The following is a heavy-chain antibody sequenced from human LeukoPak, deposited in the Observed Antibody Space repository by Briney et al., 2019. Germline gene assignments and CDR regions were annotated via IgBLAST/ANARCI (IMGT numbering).Heavy chain of an antibody. CDR3: ARDMAAATFYYYYYMDV. D-gene: IGHD6-13*01. J-gene: IGHJ6*03. CDR2: IYHSGST. CDR1: GGSISGSNYY. Sequence: SETLSLTCTVSGGSISGSNYYWGWIRQSPGKGLERIGSIYHSGSTFYNPSLKSRVTMSVDTSKNQFSLKLSSVTAADTAVYYCARDMAAATFYYYYYMDVWGKGTTVTVSS. V-gene: IGHV4-39*07.